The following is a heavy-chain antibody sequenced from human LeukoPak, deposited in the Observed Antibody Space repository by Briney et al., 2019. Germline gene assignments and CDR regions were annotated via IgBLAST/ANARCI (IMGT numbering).Heavy chain of an antibody. J-gene: IGHJ4*02. V-gene: IGHV1-2*02. CDR3: ARVVFGGVIWAD. D-gene: IGHD3-16*01. CDR2: INPNSGDT. CDR1: GYTLSDYY. Sequence: ASVKVSCKASGYTLSDYYMHWVRQAPGQGLEWMGWINPNSGDTKYAQNLQGRVTLTSDTSINTAYMELSRLRSDDTAVYFCARVVFGGVIWADWGQGTLVTVSS.